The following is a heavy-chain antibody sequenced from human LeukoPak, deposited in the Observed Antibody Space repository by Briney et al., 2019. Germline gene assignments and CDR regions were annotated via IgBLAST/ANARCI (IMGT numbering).Heavy chain of an antibody. J-gene: IGHJ4*02. CDR3: ARGGRDSSGEPDLQFDY. D-gene: IGHD3-22*01. CDR2: INHSGST. V-gene: IGHV4-34*09. CDR1: GGSFSGYY. Sequence: SETLSLTCAVYGGSFSGYYWSWIRQPPGKGLEWIGEINHSGSTYYNPSLKSRVTISVDTSKNQFSLKLSSVTAADTAVYYCARGGRDSSGEPDLQFDYWGQGTLVTVSS.